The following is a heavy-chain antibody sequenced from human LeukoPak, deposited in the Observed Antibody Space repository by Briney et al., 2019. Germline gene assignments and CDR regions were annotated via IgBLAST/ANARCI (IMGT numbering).Heavy chain of an antibody. CDR3: ARDRNYYDSSGYLY. Sequence: GSLRLSCAASGFIFSSYWMSWVRQAPGKGLEWVANIKQDGSEKYYVDSVKGRFTISRDNAKNSLYLQMNSLRAEDTAVYYCARDRNYYDSSGYLYWGQGTLVTVSS. V-gene: IGHV3-7*01. CDR1: GFIFSSYW. J-gene: IGHJ4*02. CDR2: IKQDGSEK. D-gene: IGHD3-22*01.